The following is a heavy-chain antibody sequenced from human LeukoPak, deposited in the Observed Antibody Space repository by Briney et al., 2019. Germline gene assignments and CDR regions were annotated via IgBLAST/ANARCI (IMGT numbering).Heavy chain of an antibody. CDR3: ARGNYYGSGSRDAFDI. Sequence: PSQTLSLTCTVSGGSISSGSYYWTWIRQPAGKGLEWIGRIFISGSTNYNPSLRSRVTISLDTSKNQFSLKLSSATAADTAVYYCARGNYYGSGSRDAFDIWGQGTMVTVSS. J-gene: IGHJ3*02. D-gene: IGHD3-10*01. V-gene: IGHV4-61*02. CDR1: GGSISSGSYY. CDR2: IFISGST.